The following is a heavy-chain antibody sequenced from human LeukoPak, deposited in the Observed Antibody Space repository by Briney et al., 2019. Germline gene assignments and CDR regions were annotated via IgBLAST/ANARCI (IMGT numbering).Heavy chain of an antibody. CDR3: ARDRVYSGYDLFYYGMDV. CDR2: INPNSGGT. Sequence: ASVKVSCKASGYTFTGYYMHWVRQAPGQGLEWMGWINPNSGGTNYAQKFQGRVTMTRDTSISTAYMELSRLRSDDTAVYYCARDRVYSGYDLFYYGMDVWGQGTTVTVSS. J-gene: IGHJ6*02. CDR1: GYTFTGYY. D-gene: IGHD5-12*01. V-gene: IGHV1-2*02.